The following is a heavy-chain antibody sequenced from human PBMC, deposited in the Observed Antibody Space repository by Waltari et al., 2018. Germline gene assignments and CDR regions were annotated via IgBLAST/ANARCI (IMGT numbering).Heavy chain of an antibody. D-gene: IGHD2-8*01. Sequence: QVHLQESGPGLVKPSETLSLTCPVSRGSLIGFYWSWIRQPPGKGLEWIGSILYSGTTVYSPSLESRVTMSVDMSKNQFSLELGSVTAADTAVYHCARYHCTSGVCQHFDYWGQGILVTVSS. J-gene: IGHJ4*02. CDR3: ARYHCTSGVCQHFDY. CDR2: ILYSGTT. V-gene: IGHV4-59*01. CDR1: RGSLIGFY.